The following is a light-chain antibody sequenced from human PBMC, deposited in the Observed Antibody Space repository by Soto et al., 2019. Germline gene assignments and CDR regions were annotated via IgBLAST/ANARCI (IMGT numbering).Light chain of an antibody. CDR2: DAF. Sequence: DIQMTQSPSSQSAFVGDSITITSQGSQDIKNYLNWYQHKPGKAPKLLIYDAFKSDTGVPSRFSGSGSGTDFTFTINNLQPEDIATYFCQQYDSLPPTFGGGTRV. J-gene: IGKJ4*01. V-gene: IGKV1-33*01. CDR3: QQYDSLPPT. CDR1: QDIKNY.